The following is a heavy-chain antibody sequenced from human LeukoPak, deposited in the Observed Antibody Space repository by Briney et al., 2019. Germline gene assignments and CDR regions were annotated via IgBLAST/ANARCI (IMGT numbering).Heavy chain of an antibody. Sequence: SETLSLTCTVSGGSISSYYWSWIRQPPGKGLEWIGYIYYSGSTNYNPALKSRVTISVDTSKNQFSLKLSSVTAADTAVYYCARSRIPNWFDPWGQGTLVTVSS. D-gene: IGHD5-18*01. V-gene: IGHV4-59*08. CDR2: IYYSGST. J-gene: IGHJ5*02. CDR1: GGSISSYY. CDR3: ARSRIPNWFDP.